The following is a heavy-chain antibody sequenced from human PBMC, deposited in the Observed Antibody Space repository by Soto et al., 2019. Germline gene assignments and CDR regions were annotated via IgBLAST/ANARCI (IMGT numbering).Heavy chain of an antibody. Sequence: GGSLRLSCAASGFTFSSYAMHWVRQAPGKGLEWVAVISYDGSNKYYADSVKGRFTISRDNSKNTLYLQMNSLRAEDTAVYYCARDRHPGYCSGGSCYSGAFDIWGQGTMVTVSS. CDR2: ISYDGSNK. CDR3: ARDRHPGYCSGGSCYSGAFDI. V-gene: IGHV3-30-3*01. D-gene: IGHD2-15*01. J-gene: IGHJ3*02. CDR1: GFTFSSYA.